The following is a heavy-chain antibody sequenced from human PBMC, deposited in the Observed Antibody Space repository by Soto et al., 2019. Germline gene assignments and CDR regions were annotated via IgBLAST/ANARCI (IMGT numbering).Heavy chain of an antibody. J-gene: IGHJ4*02. Sequence: VGSLRLSCAASGFTFRNYAMHWVRQAPGKGLGWVVVISYDGSKKYYADSLEGRFTISRDNSNNTLYLPMSSLTDEDTAVYYCVRAPGSATVTTSYVDYWGQGTLVTVSS. CDR1: GFTFRNYA. CDR3: VRAPGSATVTTSYVDY. V-gene: IGHV3-30*03. D-gene: IGHD4-17*01. CDR2: ISYDGSKK.